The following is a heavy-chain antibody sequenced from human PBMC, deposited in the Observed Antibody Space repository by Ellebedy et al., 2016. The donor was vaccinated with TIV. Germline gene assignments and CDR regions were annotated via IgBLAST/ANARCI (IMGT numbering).Heavy chain of an antibody. V-gene: IGHV3-7*03. Sequence: GESLKISCAASGFTFNNYWMSWVRQAPGKGLYWVANIKQDGSEKYYVDSVKGRFTISRDNAKNSLYLQMNSLRAEDTAVYYCTRLGDYGDYHFDYWGQGTLVTVSS. CDR3: TRLGDYGDYHFDY. D-gene: IGHD4-17*01. CDR2: IKQDGSEK. CDR1: GFTFNNYW. J-gene: IGHJ4*02.